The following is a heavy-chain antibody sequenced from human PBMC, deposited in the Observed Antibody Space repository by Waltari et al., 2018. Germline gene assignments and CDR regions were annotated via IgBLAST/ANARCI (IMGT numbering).Heavy chain of an antibody. Sequence: QVHLVQSGAEVKKPGASVRVSCKTSGYTFSDYYIYWVRQAPGQGLEWMGWINPKSGATNPAQKFQGRVTLTSDTSTSTVYMELRGLTSDDTAIYYCARDLFPNFWSGYGFDIWGQGTKVTVSS. J-gene: IGHJ3*02. CDR2: INPKSGAT. CDR3: ARDLFPNFWSGYGFDI. V-gene: IGHV1-2*02. D-gene: IGHD3-3*01. CDR1: GYTFSDYY.